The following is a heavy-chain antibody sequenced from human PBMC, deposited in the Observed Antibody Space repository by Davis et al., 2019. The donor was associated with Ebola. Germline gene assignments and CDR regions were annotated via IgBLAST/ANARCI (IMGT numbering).Heavy chain of an antibody. V-gene: IGHV3-48*03. J-gene: IGHJ6*02. CDR1: GFTFSSYE. Sequence: GESLKISCAASGFTFSSYEMNWVRQAPGKGLEWVSYISSSGSTIYYADSVKGRFTISRDNAKNSLYLQMNSLRAEDTAVYYCARDAIIAAAGIYYYYGMDVWGQGTTVTVSS. CDR3: ARDAIIAAAGIYYYYGMDV. D-gene: IGHD6-13*01. CDR2: ISSSGSTI.